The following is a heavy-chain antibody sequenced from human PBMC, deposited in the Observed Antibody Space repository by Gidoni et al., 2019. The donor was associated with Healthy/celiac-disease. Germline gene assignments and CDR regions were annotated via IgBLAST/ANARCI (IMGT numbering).Heavy chain of an antibody. D-gene: IGHD1-26*01. Sequence: QVQLVESGGGVVQPGRSLRLSCAASGFTFSSYGMHWVRQAPGKGLEWVAVIWYDGSNKYYADSVKGRFTISRDNSKNTLYLQMNSLRAEDTAVYYCARDGRSYPYYYYGMDVWGQGTTVTVSS. CDR3: ARDGRSYPYYYYGMDV. V-gene: IGHV3-33*01. CDR1: GFTFSSYG. J-gene: IGHJ6*02. CDR2: IWYDGSNK.